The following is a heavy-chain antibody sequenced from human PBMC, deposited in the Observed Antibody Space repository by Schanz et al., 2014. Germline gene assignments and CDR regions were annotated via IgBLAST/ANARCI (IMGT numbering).Heavy chain of an antibody. Sequence: EVQLLESGGGLVQPGGSLRLSCAASGFTFSSYAMSWVRQAPGKGLEWLSYISRDGTTSYYADSVKGRFTISRDNSKNTLYLQMNSLRAEDTAVYYCARDPGGTKTHGLWGQGTLVAVSS. CDR3: ARDPGGTKTHGL. V-gene: IGHV3-23*01. CDR1: GFTFSSYA. D-gene: IGHD2-15*01. J-gene: IGHJ4*02. CDR2: ISRDGTTS.